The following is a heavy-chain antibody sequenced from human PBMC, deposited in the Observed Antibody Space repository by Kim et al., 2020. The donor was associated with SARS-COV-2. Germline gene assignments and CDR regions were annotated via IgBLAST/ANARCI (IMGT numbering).Heavy chain of an antibody. J-gene: IGHJ4*02. Sequence: GGSLRLSCSASGFTFSSYAMHWVRQAPGKGLEYVSAISSNGGSTYYADSVKGRFTISRDNSKNTLYLQMSSLRAEDTAVYYCVNAKGGYYDSSGPYWGQGTLVTVSS. CDR1: GFTFSSYA. D-gene: IGHD3-22*01. CDR2: ISSNGGST. V-gene: IGHV3-64D*06. CDR3: VNAKGGYYDSSGPY.